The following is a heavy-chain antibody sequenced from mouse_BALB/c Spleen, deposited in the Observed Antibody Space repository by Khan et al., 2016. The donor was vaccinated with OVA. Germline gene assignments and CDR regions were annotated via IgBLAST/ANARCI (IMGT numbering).Heavy chain of an antibody. D-gene: IGHD4-1*01. CDR2: ISYSGST. CDR3: SSELGRYYAMDY. J-gene: IGHJ4*01. Sequence: EVQLQESGPGLVKPSQSLSLTCTVTGYSITSDYAWNWIRQFPGNKLEWMGYISYSGSTTYNPYLKSRISITRDPSKDQFFLQLKSVTSVDTATYYCSSELGRYYAMDYWGQGTSVTVSS. CDR1: GYSITSDYA. V-gene: IGHV3-2*02.